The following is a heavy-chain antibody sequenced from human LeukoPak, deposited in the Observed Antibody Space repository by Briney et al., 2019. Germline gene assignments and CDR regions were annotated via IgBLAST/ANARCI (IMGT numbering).Heavy chain of an antibody. CDR2: VFHSGTT. V-gene: IGHV4-39*01. CDR1: GGSISGSRSY. CDR3: ARRDYSGDNPVLDY. J-gene: IGHJ4*02. D-gene: IGHD2-21*01. Sequence: PSETLSLTCTVSGGSISGSRSYWGWIRQPPGKGLEWIGSVFHSGTTYYNPSLKSRITISVDTSKNQFSLKLSSVTVADTAVYYCARRDYSGDNPVLDYWGQGTLVTVSS.